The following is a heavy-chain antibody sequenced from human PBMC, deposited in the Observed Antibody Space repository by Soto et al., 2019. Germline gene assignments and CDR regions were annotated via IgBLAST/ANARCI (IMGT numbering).Heavy chain of an antibody. CDR2: IVVGSGNT. D-gene: IGHD6-6*01. Sequence: SVKVSCKASGFTFTSSAVQWVRQARGQRLEWIGWIVVGSGNTNYAQKFQERVTITRDMSTSTAYMELSSLRSEDTAVYYCAADEYSSSFYYYYYGMDVWGQGTRVTVSS. V-gene: IGHV1-58*01. CDR1: GFTFTSSA. J-gene: IGHJ6*01. CDR3: AADEYSSSFYYYYYGMDV.